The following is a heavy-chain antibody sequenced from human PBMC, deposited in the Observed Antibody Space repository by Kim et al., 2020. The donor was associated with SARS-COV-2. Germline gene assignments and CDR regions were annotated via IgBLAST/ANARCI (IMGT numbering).Heavy chain of an antibody. V-gene: IGHV3-15*01. Sequence: GGSLRLSCAVSGLVFRDAWMSWVRQAPGKVLQWVGRIKSEPDGGTTDYPAPVKGRFTISKDYSTNTLYLQMSNLQVEDTAVYYCCTDRGYCSGPSCTDYWGRGSLVTVSS. CDR3: CTDRGYCSGPSCTDY. D-gene: IGHD2-15*01. CDR2: IKSEPDGGTT. CDR1: GLVFRDAW. J-gene: IGHJ4*02.